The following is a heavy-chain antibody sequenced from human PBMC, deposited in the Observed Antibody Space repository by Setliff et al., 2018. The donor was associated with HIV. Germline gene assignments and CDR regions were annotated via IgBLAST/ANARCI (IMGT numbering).Heavy chain of an antibody. D-gene: IGHD1-1*01. V-gene: IGHV1-46*01. CDR3: ARNPQPTGTPDYYYYYYMDV. Sequence: GASVKVSCKASGYTFTSYYIHWVRQAPGQGLEWMGRINPSGGSTSYAQKFQGRVTMTRDTSTSTVYMELSSLRSEDTAMYYCARNPQPTGTPDYYYYYYMDVWGKGTTVTVSS. J-gene: IGHJ6*03. CDR1: GYTFTSYY. CDR2: INPSGGST.